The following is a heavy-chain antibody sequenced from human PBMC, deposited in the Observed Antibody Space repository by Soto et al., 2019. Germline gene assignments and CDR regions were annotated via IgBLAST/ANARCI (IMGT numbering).Heavy chain of an antibody. CDR2: INPSGGST. D-gene: IGHD3-10*01. J-gene: IGHJ6*03. CDR3: ARAGEEYEMFWGMVRGVMCCPNMDV. V-gene: IGHV1-46*03. CDR1: GYTFTSYY. Sequence: ASVKVSCKASGYTFTSYYMHWVRQAPGQGLEWMGIINPSGGSTSYAQKFQGRVTMTRDTSTSTVYMELSSLRSEDTAVYYCARAGEEYEMFWGMVRGVMCCPNMDVWGKGTTVTSP.